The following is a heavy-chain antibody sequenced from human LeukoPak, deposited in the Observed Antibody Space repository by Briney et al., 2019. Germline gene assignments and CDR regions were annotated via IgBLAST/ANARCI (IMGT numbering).Heavy chain of an antibody. Sequence: SETLSLTCAVHGGSFNGFYWTWMRQAPGKGPEWIGEINHGGGTSYTASLWSRVTISQDTSKNQFSLKLTSVTAADTAVYYCARGLGEGYPDSWGEGTLVIVSS. CDR2: INHGGGT. CDR1: GGSFNGFY. V-gene: IGHV4-34*01. J-gene: IGHJ4*02. CDR3: ARGLGEGYPDS. D-gene: IGHD5-24*01.